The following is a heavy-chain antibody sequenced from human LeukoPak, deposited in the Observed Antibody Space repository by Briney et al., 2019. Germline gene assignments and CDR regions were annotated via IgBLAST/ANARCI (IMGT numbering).Heavy chain of an antibody. J-gene: IGHJ5*02. D-gene: IGHD3/OR15-3a*01. CDR1: GYTFTSYY. CDR2: INPSSGRT. Sequence: GASVKVSCKASGYTFTSYYMNWVRQAPGQGLEWMGIINPSSGRTTYAQKFQGRVTMTRDTSTSTVYMELTSLRSEDTAGFYCARGGLPARSWFDPWGQGTLVTVSS. V-gene: IGHV1-46*01. CDR3: ARGGLPARSWFDP.